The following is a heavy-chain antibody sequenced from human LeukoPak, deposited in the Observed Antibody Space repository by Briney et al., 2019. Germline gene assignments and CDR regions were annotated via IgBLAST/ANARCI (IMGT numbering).Heavy chain of an antibody. D-gene: IGHD6-19*01. V-gene: IGHV3-21*01. CDR1: GFTFSSYS. J-gene: IGHJ4*02. CDR2: ISSSSSYV. Sequence: PGGSLRLSCAASGFTFSSYSMNWVRQAPGKGLEWVSSISSSSSYVYYADSVKGRFTISRDNAKNSLYLQMNSLRAEDTAVYYCARDLGMLSSGWQDWGQGTLVTVSS. CDR3: ARDLGMLSSGWQD.